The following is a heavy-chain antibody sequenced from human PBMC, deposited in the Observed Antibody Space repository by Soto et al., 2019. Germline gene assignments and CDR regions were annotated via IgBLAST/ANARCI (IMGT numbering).Heavy chain of an antibody. CDR3: AKMNGPPH. D-gene: IGHD2-8*01. CDR1: GFTFSSYA. CDR2: ISGSGDRT. Sequence: EVQLLEPGGGLVQPGGSLRLSCAASGFTFSSYAMSWVRQAPGKGLEWVSAISGSGDRTYYADSVKGRFTISRDNSRNTLYMQMNSLRGEDTAVYFCAKMNGPPHWGQGTLVTVSS. J-gene: IGHJ4*02. V-gene: IGHV3-23*01.